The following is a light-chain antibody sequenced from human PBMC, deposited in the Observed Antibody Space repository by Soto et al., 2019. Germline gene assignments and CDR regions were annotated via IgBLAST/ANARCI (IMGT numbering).Light chain of an antibody. CDR3: QQYSTYRT. CDR2: DVS. V-gene: IGKV1-5*01. CDR1: QSISNW. J-gene: IGKJ1*01. Sequence: DIPMTQSPSTLSASVGDRVTISCRASQSISNWLAWYQQKPGRAPKLLIYDVSTLQSGVPSRFSGSGSGTDFTLTISSLQPDDLGTYYCQQYSTYRTFGQGTKVEL.